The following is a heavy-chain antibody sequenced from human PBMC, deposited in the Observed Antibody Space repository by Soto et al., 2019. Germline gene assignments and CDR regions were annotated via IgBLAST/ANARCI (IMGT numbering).Heavy chain of an antibody. CDR1: GFTFSSYG. D-gene: IGHD3-3*01. Sequence: GGSLRLSCAASGFTFSSYGMHWVRQAPGKGLEWVAVISYDGSNKYYADSVKGRFTISRDNSKNTLYLQMNSLRAEDTAVYYCAKDLSQGVLRFLEWLQDYYGMDVWGQGTTVTVSS. J-gene: IGHJ6*02. CDR2: ISYDGSNK. V-gene: IGHV3-30*18. CDR3: AKDLSQGVLRFLEWLQDYYGMDV.